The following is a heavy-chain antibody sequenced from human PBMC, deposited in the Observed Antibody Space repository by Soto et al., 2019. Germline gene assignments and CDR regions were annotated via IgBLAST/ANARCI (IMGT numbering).Heavy chain of an antibody. D-gene: IGHD3-16*01. CDR3: TSGGTPIDY. Sequence: QVQLVQSGAEVKKPGASVKVSCKASGYTFTNFGISWVRQAPGQGLEWMGWISAYNGNTNYAQNFQGRVTMTTDTSTTTAYMELRRLRSDDTALYSCTSGGTPIDYWGQGTLVTVSS. J-gene: IGHJ4*02. CDR2: ISAYNGNT. CDR1: GYTFTNFG. V-gene: IGHV1-18*01.